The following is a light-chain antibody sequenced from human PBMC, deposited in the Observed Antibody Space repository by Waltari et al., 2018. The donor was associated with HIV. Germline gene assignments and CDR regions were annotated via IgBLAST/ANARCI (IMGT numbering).Light chain of an antibody. J-gene: IGLJ2*01. V-gene: IGLV1-44*01. Sequence: QSVLTQPPSASGAPGQRVSISCSGGTSNIGRYAVSWYQQLPGTAPKLLIYSNTQRPSGVPDRLSGAKSGTAASLAIVGLQSEDEADYYCAAWDDSLSGSVVFGGGTKLTVL. CDR2: SNT. CDR1: TSNIGRYA. CDR3: AAWDDSLSGSVV.